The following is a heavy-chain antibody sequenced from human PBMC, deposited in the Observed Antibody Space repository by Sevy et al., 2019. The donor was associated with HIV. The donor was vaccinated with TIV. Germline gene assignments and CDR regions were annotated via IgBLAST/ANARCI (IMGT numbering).Heavy chain of an antibody. CDR1: GFTFNSFA. CDR2: ISGTGDYT. Sequence: GESLKISCAASGFTFNSFAMGLVRQAPGKGLDLISVISGTGDYTYYADSVKGRFPISRDNSKNMLFLQMNSLRAEDTAIFYWAKKMGGGSGMAFLVDFWGQGTLVTVSS. CDR3: AKKMGGGSGMAFLVDF. D-gene: IGHD5-18*01. V-gene: IGHV3-23*01. J-gene: IGHJ4*02.